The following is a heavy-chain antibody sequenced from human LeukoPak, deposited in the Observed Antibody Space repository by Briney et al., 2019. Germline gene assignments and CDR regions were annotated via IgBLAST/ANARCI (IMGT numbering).Heavy chain of an antibody. D-gene: IGHD6-19*01. CDR2: ISYDGSNK. V-gene: IGHV3-30*04. CDR3: ARDRLLQWLVQGYFDY. J-gene: IGHJ4*02. CDR1: GFTFSSYA. Sequence: GGSLRLSCAASGFTFSSYAMHWVRQAPGKGLEWVAVISYDGSNKYYADSAKGRFTISRDNSKNTLYLQMNSLRAEDTAVYYCARDRLLQWLVQGYFDYWGQGTLVTVSS.